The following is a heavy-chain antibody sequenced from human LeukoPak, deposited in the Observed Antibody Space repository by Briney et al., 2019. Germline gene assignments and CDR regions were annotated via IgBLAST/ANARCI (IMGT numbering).Heavy chain of an antibody. CDR2: IKSKTDGGTT. CDR1: GFTFSNAW. Sequence: GGSLRLSCAASGFTFSNAWMSWVRQAPGKGLEWVGRIKSKTDGGTTDYAAPVKGRFTISRDDSKNTLYLQMNSLKTEDTAVYYCTTRTLSIAVAGTDYFDYWGQGTLVTVSS. J-gene: IGHJ4*02. D-gene: IGHD6-19*01. CDR3: TTRTLSIAVAGTDYFDY. V-gene: IGHV3-15*01.